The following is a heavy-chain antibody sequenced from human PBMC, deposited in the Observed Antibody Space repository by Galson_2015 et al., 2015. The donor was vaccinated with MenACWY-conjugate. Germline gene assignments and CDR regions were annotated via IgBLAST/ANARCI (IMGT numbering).Heavy chain of an antibody. V-gene: IGHV5-51*01. D-gene: IGHD1-26*01. CDR2: ISPGDSNT. CDR3: ARHPPGGRGMDV. J-gene: IGHJ6*02. Sequence: QSGAEVKKPGESLKISCTTTGYSFPPYWIARVRQMPGTDLEWMGLISPGDSNTRYSPSFQGQVTISADKSISTAYLQWSSLKASDTAMYYCARHPPGGRGMDVWGQGTTVTVSS. CDR1: GYSFPPYW.